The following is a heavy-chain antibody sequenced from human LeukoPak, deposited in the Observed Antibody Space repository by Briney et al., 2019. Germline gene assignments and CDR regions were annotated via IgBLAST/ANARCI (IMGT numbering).Heavy chain of an antibody. D-gene: IGHD3-3*01. CDR2: IYYSGST. CDR3: ARVFWSGNNYYYYGMDV. Sequence: SETLSLTCTVSGGSISSSSYYWSWIRQPPGKGLEWIGYIYYSGSTNYNPSLKSRVTISVDTSKNQFSLKLSSVTAADTAVYYCARVFWSGNNYYYYGMDVWGQGTTVTVSS. J-gene: IGHJ6*02. CDR1: GGSISSSSYY. V-gene: IGHV4-61*01.